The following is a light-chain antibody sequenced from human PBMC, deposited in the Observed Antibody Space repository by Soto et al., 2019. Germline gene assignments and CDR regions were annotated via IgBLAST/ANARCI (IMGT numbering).Light chain of an antibody. Sequence: DLQTTQSPSHLRASVVHRLTITWRASQSISSWLAWYQQKPGKAPKLXXXKASSLASGVPSRFSGSGSGTEFTLTIRSLQTDDFATYYCKQYNSYSTITFGQGTRLEIK. CDR1: QSISSW. CDR2: KAS. CDR3: KQYNSYSTIT. J-gene: IGKJ5*01. V-gene: IGKV1-5*03.